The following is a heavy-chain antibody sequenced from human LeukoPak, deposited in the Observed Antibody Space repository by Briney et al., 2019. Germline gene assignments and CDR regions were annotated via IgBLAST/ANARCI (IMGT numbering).Heavy chain of an antibody. CDR2: INYSGST. D-gene: IGHD3-22*01. Sequence: SETLSLTCTVSGGSISSSYWSWIPQPPGKGLVCIGYINYSGSTNYNPSLKNRVTISVDTSRNQFSLRLSSVTAADTAVYYCARHDPLITMIIGERAFDIWGQGTMVTVPS. CDR3: ARHDPLITMIIGERAFDI. V-gene: IGHV4-59*08. J-gene: IGHJ3*02. CDR1: GGSISSSY.